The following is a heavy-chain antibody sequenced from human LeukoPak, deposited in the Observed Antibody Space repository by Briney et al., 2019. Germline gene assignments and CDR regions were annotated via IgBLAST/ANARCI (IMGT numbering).Heavy chain of an antibody. D-gene: IGHD3-22*01. Sequence: PGGSLRLSCAASGFTFSSYAMSWVRQAPGKGLEWVSAISGSGGRTYYADSVKGRFTISRDNPQNTLYLQMNSLRAEDTAVYYCAKVKAYYYDSSGYYIDAFDLWGQGTMVTVSP. J-gene: IGHJ3*01. V-gene: IGHV3-23*01. CDR2: ISGSGGRT. CDR3: AKVKAYYYDSSGYYIDAFDL. CDR1: GFTFSSYA.